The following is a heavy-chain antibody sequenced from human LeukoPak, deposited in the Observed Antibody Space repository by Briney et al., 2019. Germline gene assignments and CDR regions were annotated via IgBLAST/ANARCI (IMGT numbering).Heavy chain of an antibody. V-gene: IGHV1-46*01. Sequence: WASVKVSCKASGYTFTSYYMHWVRQAPGQGLEWMGIINPSGGSTSYAQKFQGRVTMTRDTSISTAYMELSRLRSDDTAVYYCARVRYRLAETYIDYWGQGTLVTVSS. J-gene: IGHJ4*02. D-gene: IGHD3-16*01. CDR3: ARVRYRLAETYIDY. CDR2: INPSGGST. CDR1: GYTFTSYY.